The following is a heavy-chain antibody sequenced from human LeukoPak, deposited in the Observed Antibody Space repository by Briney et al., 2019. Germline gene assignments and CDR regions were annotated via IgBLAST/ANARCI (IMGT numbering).Heavy chain of an antibody. CDR2: IYHSGST. CDR3: ARVRGYCSSTICYRYYFDY. Sequence: SETLSLTCAVSDYSISSGYYWGWIRQPPGKGLEWIGTIYHSGSTYYNPSLKSRVTISVDTSKNQFSLKLTSVTAVDTAVYYCARVRGYCSSTICYRYYFDYWGQGTLVTVSS. J-gene: IGHJ4*02. D-gene: IGHD2-2*01. CDR1: DYSISSGYY. V-gene: IGHV4-38-2*01.